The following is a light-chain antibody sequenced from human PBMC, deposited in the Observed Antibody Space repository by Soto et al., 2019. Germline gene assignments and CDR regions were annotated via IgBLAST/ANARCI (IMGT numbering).Light chain of an antibody. Sequence: QSVLTQPRSVSGSPGQSVTISCTGTSSDVGRYSFVSWYQQHPGKAPKLILYDIYKRPSGVPDRFSGSKSGNTASLTISGLQAEDETDYYCCSHAGNSVLFGTGTKVIV. CDR3: CSHAGNSVL. V-gene: IGLV2-11*01. CDR1: SSDVGRYSF. CDR2: DIY. J-gene: IGLJ1*01.